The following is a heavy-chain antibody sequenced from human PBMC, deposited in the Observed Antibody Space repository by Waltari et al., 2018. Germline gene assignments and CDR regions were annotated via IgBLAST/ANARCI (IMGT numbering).Heavy chain of an antibody. CDR2: IYHSGST. CDR3: ARLTAVTTGGEVDP. Sequence: QVQLQESGPGLVKPSETLSLTCAVSGYSISSGYYWGWIRQPPGKGLEWIGSIYHSGSTYYNPSLKSRVTISVDTSKNQFSLKLSSVTAADTAVYYCARLTAVTTGGEVDPWGQGTLVTVSS. CDR1: GYSISSGYY. D-gene: IGHD4-17*01. V-gene: IGHV4-38-2*01. J-gene: IGHJ5*02.